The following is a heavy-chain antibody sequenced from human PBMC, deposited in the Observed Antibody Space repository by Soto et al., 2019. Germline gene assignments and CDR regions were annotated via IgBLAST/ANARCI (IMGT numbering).Heavy chain of an antibody. J-gene: IGHJ3*02. CDR1: GYRFTSHL. V-gene: IGHV5-10-1*01. CDR2: IDPTDSST. Sequence: XESLTISCEASGYRFTSHLSTWMRHMPGKGLEWVGRIDPTDSSTTYSKSSQGHVTISVDKSISTAYLHWSALKASDNATYYCATSTIFGVVDAFDIWGQGTLVTVSS. D-gene: IGHD3-3*01. CDR3: ATSTIFGVVDAFDI.